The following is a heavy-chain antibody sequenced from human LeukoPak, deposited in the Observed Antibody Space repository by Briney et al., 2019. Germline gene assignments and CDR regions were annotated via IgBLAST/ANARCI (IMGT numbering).Heavy chain of an antibody. V-gene: IGHV1-69*13. D-gene: IGHD2-2*01. CDR2: IIPIFGTA. J-gene: IGHJ4*02. CDR3: ARPRWEYCSSTSCFDY. CDR1: GYTFTSYA. Sequence: SVKVSCKASGYTFTSYAMNWVRQAPGQGLEWMGGIIPIFGTANYAQKFQGRVTITADESTSTAYMELSSLRSEDTAVYYCARPRWEYCSSTSCFDYWGQGTLVTVSS.